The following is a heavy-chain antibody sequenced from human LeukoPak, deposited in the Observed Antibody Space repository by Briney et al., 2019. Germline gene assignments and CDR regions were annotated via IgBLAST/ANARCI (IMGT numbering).Heavy chain of an antibody. J-gene: IGHJ5*02. CDR1: GYTFTGYY. D-gene: IGHD3-10*01. CDR2: INPNSGGT. CDR3: AREPMVRDFNWFDP. V-gene: IGHV1-2*06. Sequence: GTSVKVSCKASGYTFTGYYLHWVRQAPGQGLEWMGRINPNSGGTNYARKFQGRVTMTTDTSISTAYVELNRLTSDDTAVYYCAREPMVRDFNWFDPWAREPWSPSPQ.